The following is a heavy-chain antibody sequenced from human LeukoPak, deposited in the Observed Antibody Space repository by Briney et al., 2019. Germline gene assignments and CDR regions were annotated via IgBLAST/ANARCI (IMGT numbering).Heavy chain of an antibody. CDR3: ARVTQQLDYYYYGMDV. Sequence: GGSLRLSCAASGFTVSSNYMSWVRQAPGKGLEWVSVIYSGGSTYYAGSVKGRFTISRHNSKNTLYLQMNSLRAEDTAVYYCARVTQQLDYYYYGMDVWGQGTTVTVSS. J-gene: IGHJ6*02. D-gene: IGHD6-13*01. CDR1: GFTVSSNY. V-gene: IGHV3-53*04. CDR2: IYSGGST.